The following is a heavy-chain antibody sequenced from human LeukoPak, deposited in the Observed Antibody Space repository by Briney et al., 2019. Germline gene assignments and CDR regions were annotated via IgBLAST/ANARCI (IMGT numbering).Heavy chain of an antibody. V-gene: IGHV3-20*04. CDR3: ARRGGYCSGDCYPDN. Sequence: PGGSLRLSCEASGFLFEEYGMSWIRQRPGKGLEGVAGISWNGLSIHYADSVKGRFTISRDDAKKSLFLHMDGLSAEDTAFYYCARRGGYCSGDCYPDNWGQGTLVIVSS. CDR2: ISWNGLSI. J-gene: IGHJ4*02. D-gene: IGHD2-21*02. CDR1: GFLFEEYG.